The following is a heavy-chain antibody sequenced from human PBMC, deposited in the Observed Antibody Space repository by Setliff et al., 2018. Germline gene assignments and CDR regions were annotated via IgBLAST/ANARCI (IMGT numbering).Heavy chain of an antibody. V-gene: IGHV3-30-3*01. D-gene: IGHD3-10*01. Sequence: GGSLRLSCAASGFTFSGSAMHWVRQAPGKGLEWVAVISYDGSNKYYADSVKGRFTISRDNSKNTPYLQMNSLRAEDTAVYYCASGWYGSGSYYNESGYWGQGTLVTVSS. CDR3: ASGWYGSGSYYNESGY. CDR2: ISYDGSNK. CDR1: GFTFSGSA. J-gene: IGHJ4*02.